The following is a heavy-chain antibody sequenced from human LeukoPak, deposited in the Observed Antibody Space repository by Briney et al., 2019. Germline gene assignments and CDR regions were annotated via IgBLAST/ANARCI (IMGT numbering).Heavy chain of an antibody. Sequence: GGSLRLSCAVSGLTFSTYWMSWIRQAPGKGLEWVSTISSNGGNTYYADSVKGRFTISRDNSKNTLYLQMNSLRAEDTAFYYCAKGGQYSRNTIDYWGQGTLVTVSS. D-gene: IGHD6-13*01. CDR2: ISSNGGNT. CDR3: AKGGQYSRNTIDY. J-gene: IGHJ4*02. CDR1: GLTFSTYW. V-gene: IGHV3-23*01.